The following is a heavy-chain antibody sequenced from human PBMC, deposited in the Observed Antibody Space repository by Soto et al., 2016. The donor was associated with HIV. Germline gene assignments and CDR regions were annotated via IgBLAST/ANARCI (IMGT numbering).Heavy chain of an antibody. J-gene: IGHJ4*02. CDR3: AKAPPRGSSGCSFDC. Sequence: EVQLLESGGGLVPPGGSLRLSCAASGFTFRSYAMSWVRQAPGKGLEWVSAISDSGNSTYYADSVKGRFTISRDNSKNTLNLQMNSLRGDDTAVYYCAKAPPRGSSGCSFDCWGQGTLVTVSS. V-gene: IGHV3-23*01. D-gene: IGHD6-19*01. CDR1: GFTFRSYA. CDR2: ISDSGNST.